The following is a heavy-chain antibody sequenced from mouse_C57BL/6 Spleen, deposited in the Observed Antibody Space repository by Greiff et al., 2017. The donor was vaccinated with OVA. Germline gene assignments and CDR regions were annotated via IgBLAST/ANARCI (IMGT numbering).Heavy chain of an antibody. CDR1: GFNIKDDY. CDR2: IDPENGDT. CDR3: TRGGPYV. Sequence: EVMLVESGAELVRPGASVKLSCTASGFNIKDDYMHWVKQRPEQGLEWIGWIDPENGDTEYASKFQGKATITADTSSNTAYLQLSSLTSEDTAVYYCTRGGPYVWGTGTTVTVSS. J-gene: IGHJ1*03. V-gene: IGHV14-4*01.